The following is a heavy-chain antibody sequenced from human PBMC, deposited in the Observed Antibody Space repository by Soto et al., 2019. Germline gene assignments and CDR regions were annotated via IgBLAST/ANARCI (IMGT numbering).Heavy chain of an antibody. J-gene: IGHJ6*03. CDR3: ARRYYDFWSGYYYYYMDV. V-gene: IGHV4-39*01. D-gene: IGHD3-3*01. CDR1: GGSISSSSYY. Sequence: QLQLQESGPGLVKPSETLSLTCTVSGGSISSSSYYWGWIRQPPGKGLEWIGSIYYSGSTYYNPSRKSRVTISVDTSKNQFSLKLSSVTAADTAVYYCARRYYDFWSGYYYYYMDVWGKGTTVTVSS. CDR2: IYYSGST.